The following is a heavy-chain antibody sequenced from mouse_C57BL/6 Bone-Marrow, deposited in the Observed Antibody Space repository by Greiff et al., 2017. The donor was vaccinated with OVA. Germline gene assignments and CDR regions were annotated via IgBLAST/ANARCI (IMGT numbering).Heavy chain of an antibody. D-gene: IGHD1-1*01. CDR1: GFTFSDYY. Sequence: DVHLVESGGGLVQPGGSLKLSCAASGFTFSDYYMYWVRQTPEKRLEWVAYISNGGGSTYYPDTVKGRFTISRDNAKNTLYLQMSRLKSEDTAMYYCARHNYGSSYVRYFDGWGTGTTVTVSS. CDR2: ISNGGGST. CDR3: ARHNYGSSYVRYFDG. J-gene: IGHJ1*03. V-gene: IGHV5-12*01.